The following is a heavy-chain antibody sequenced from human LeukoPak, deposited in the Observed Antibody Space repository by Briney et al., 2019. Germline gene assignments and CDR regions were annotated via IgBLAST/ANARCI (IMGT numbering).Heavy chain of an antibody. D-gene: IGHD3-10*01. CDR3: ARDSGTTGEVKFDP. V-gene: IGHV4-4*07. CDR2: IYTSGTI. J-gene: IGHJ5*02. CDR1: GGSISSYY. Sequence: SETLSLTCSVSGGSISSYYWSWIRQPAGTALEWIGRIYTSGTITYNPSLKSRVTMSVDTSKNQFSLKLSSVTAADTAVYYCARDSGTTGEVKFDPWGQGTLVTVSS.